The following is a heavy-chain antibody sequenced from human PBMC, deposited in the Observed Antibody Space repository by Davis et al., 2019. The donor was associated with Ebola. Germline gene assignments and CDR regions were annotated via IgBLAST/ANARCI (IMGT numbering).Heavy chain of an antibody. Sequence: GGSLRLSCAFSGFSASSYSMNWVRQAPGKGLEWVSYISSTSRTIYYADSVKGRFTMSRDNAKNSLYLQMNSLTDEDTAVYYCAREGYTGYVRISGCYYADYWGQGTLVTVSS. CDR2: ISSTSRTI. CDR1: GFSASSYS. J-gene: IGHJ4*02. D-gene: IGHD5-12*01. V-gene: IGHV3-48*02. CDR3: AREGYTGYVRISGCYYADY.